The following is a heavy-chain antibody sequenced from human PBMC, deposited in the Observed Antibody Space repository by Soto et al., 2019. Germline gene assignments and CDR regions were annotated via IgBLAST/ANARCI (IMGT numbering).Heavy chain of an antibody. CDR1: GYTFTSYY. CDR2: INPSGGST. Sequence: ASVKVSCKASGYTFTSYYMHWVRQAPGQGLEWMGIINPSGGSTSYAQKFQGRVTMTRDTSTSTVYMELSSLRSEDTAVYYCARPSAPIYSYGPDYGMDVWGQGTTVTVSS. D-gene: IGHD5-18*01. CDR3: ARPSAPIYSYGPDYGMDV. V-gene: IGHV1-46*01. J-gene: IGHJ6*02.